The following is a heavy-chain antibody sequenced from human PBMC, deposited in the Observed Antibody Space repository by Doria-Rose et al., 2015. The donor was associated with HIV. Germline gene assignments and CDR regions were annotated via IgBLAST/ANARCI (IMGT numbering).Heavy chain of an antibody. CDR1: GVSLSSPGMG. CDR2: IFSDDER. CDR3: ARIKSSRWYHKYYFDF. J-gene: IGHJ4*02. Sequence: QVTLKESGPVLVKPTETLTLTCTVSGVSLSSPGMGVSWIRQPPGKALEWLANIFSDDERSYKTSLKSRLTISRGTSKSQVVRTMTDMDPVDTATYYCARIKSSRWYHKYYFDFWGQGTLVTVSA. D-gene: IGHD6-13*01. V-gene: IGHV2-26*01.